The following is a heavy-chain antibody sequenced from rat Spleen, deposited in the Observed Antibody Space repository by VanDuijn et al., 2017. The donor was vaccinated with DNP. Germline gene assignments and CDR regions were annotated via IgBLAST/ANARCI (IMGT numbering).Heavy chain of an antibody. CDR3: ARDGGPGYPFDY. CDR2: ITSSGGST. Sequence: EVQLVESGGDLVQPGRSLKLSCVASGFTFNNYWMTWIRQVPGKGLEWVASITSSGGSTYYPDSVKGRFTISRDNAKNTLYLQMNSLRSEDTATYYCARDGGPGYPFDYWGQGVMVTVSS. V-gene: IGHV5-31*01. D-gene: IGHD1-4*01. J-gene: IGHJ2*01. CDR1: GFTFNNYW.